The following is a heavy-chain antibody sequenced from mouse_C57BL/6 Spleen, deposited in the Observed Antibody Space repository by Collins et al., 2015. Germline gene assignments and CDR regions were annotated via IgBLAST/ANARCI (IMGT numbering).Heavy chain of an antibody. J-gene: IGHJ4*01. CDR1: GFDFSRYW. Sequence: EVKLLESGGGLVQPGGSLNLSCAASGFDFSRYWMSWARQAPGKGQEWIGEINPGSSTINYTPSLKDKFIISRDNAKNTLYLQMSKVRSEDTALYYCARLGGYDAMDYWGQGTSVTVSS. CDR2: INPGSSTI. V-gene: IGHV4-2*02. CDR3: ARLGGYDAMDY.